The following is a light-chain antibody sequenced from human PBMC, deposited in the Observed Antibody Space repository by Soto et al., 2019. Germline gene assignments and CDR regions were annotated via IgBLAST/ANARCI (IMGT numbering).Light chain of an antibody. Sequence: IVLTQSPASLSLSPGERATLSCGASHTIASVYLAWYQHKHGLAPRLHIYDTAIRATGIPDRFTGSGSGTDFTLTIIRLEPEDFAVYYCQQNDTSLTFGGGTKVEIK. V-gene: IGKV3D-20*01. J-gene: IGKJ4*01. CDR3: QQNDTSLT. CDR2: DTA. CDR1: HTIASVY.